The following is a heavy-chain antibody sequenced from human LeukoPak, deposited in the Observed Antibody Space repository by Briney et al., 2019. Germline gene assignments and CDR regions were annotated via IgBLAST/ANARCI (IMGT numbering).Heavy chain of an antibody. D-gene: IGHD2-15*01. V-gene: IGHV3-23*03. J-gene: IGHJ4*02. CDR3: ASYYCSSGSCYFDH. CDR2: IYRGDT. Sequence: AGGSLRLSCAASGFTFSSYAMSWVRQAPGKGLEWVSVIYRGDTYYADSVKGRFTISRDDSKNTVFLQMNNLRVEDTAEYFCASYYCSSGSCYFDHWGQGTLVTVSS. CDR1: GFTFSSYA.